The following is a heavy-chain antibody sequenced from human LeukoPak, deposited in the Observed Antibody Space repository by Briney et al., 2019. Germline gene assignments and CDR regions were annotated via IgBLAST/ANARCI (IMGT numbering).Heavy chain of an antibody. Sequence: ASVKVSCKASGYTFTSYAMHWVRQAPGQRLEWTGWINAGNGNTKYSQKFQGRVTITRDTSASTAYMELSSLRSEDTAVYYCAREITMVRGVQYYYYGMDVWGKGTTVTVSS. CDR2: INAGNGNT. CDR1: GYTFTSYA. J-gene: IGHJ6*04. V-gene: IGHV1-3*01. D-gene: IGHD3-10*01. CDR3: AREITMVRGVQYYYYGMDV.